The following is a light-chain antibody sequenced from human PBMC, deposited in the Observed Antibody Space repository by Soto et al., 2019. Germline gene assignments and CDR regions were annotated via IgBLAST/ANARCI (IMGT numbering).Light chain of an antibody. J-gene: IGKJ1*01. CDR3: QQYNDWWT. V-gene: IGKV3-15*01. CDR2: GAS. Sequence: VVMTQSPVTLSVSPGDRATLSCRASQNVNNNLAWYQQKPGQAPRPLIYGASTRATGVPARFSGSGSGTEFTLTISSLQSGDLAVYYCQQYNDWWTFGQGTKVEIK. CDR1: QNVNNN.